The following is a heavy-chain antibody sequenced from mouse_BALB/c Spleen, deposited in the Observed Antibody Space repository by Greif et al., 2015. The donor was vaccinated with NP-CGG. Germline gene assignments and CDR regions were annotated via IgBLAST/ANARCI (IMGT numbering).Heavy chain of an antibody. D-gene: IGHD2-14*01. Sequence: EVQLQQSGPELVKPGASVKISCKASGYTFTDYNMHWVKQSHGKSLEWIGYIYPYNGGTGYNQKFKSKATLTVDNSSSTAYMELRSLTSGDSAVYYCARAGNYRYEAWFAYWGQGTLVTVSA. CDR2: IYPYNGGT. J-gene: IGHJ3*01. V-gene: IGHV1S29*02. CDR1: GYTFTDYN. CDR3: ARAGNYRYEAWFAY.